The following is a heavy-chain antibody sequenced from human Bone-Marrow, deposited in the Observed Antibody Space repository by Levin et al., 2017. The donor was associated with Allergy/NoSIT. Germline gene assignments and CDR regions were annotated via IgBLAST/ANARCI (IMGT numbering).Heavy chain of an antibody. CDR1: GFTFSGSA. J-gene: IGHJ6*03. CDR3: TRHLQDYGDYYYYFYMDV. Sequence: GGSLRLSCAASGFTFSGSAMHWVRQASGKGLEWVGRIRSKANSYATAYAASVKGRFTISRDDSKNTAYLQMNSLKTEDTAVYYCTRHLQDYGDYYYYFYMDVWGKGTTVTVSS. D-gene: IGHD4-17*01. V-gene: IGHV3-73*01. CDR2: IRSKANSYAT.